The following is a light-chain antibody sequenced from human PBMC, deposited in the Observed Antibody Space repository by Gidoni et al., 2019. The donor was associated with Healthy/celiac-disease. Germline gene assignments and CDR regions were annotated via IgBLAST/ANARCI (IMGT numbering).Light chain of an antibody. CDR3: QQYNNWPPT. CDR2: GAS. Sequence: IVLTLPPPTLSVSPGERATLSCRASQSVSSNLAWYQQKPGHAPRLLIYGASTRATGIPARFRGSGSGTEFTLTISSLQSEDFAVYYCQQYNNWPPTFGQGTKLEIK. J-gene: IGKJ2*01. CDR1: QSVSSN. V-gene: IGKV3-15*01.